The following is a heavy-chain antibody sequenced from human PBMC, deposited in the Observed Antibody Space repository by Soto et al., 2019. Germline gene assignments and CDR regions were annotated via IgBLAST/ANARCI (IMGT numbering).Heavy chain of an antibody. CDR1: GFTFSSYV. CDR2: ISSSGGST. J-gene: IGHJ4*02. CDR3: AKDYQTKRVSVSDY. D-gene: IGHD1-26*01. Sequence: PGGSLRLSCAASGFTFSSYVMNWVRQAPGKGLEWVSTISSSGGSTYYADSVKGRFTISRDNSKNTLHLQMNSLGAEDTAIYYCAKDYQTKRVSVSDYWGQGTLVTVSS. V-gene: IGHV3-23*01.